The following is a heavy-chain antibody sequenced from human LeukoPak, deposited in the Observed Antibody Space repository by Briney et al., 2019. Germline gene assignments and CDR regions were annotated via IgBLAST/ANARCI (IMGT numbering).Heavy chain of an antibody. J-gene: IGHJ3*02. D-gene: IGHD2-2*01. CDR1: GGSISSSGYY. Sequence: PSETLSLTCTVSGGSISSSGYYWGWIRQSPGKGLEWIGSISYIGNTYYNPSLRSRVTISVDTSKNQLSLKLGSVTAADTAVYYCAKDRPRIVVVAAEAFDIWGQGTMVTVSS. CDR2: ISYIGNT. V-gene: IGHV4-39*07. CDR3: AKDRPRIVVVAAEAFDI.